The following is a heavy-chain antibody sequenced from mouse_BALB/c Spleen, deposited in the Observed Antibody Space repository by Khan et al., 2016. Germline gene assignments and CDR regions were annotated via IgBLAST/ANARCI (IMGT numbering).Heavy chain of an antibody. CDR1: GYSITSGYS. Sequence: EVQLQESGPDLVKPSQSLSLTCTVTGYSITSGYSWPWIRQFPGNKLEWMGYIHYSGSTHYNPSLKSRISITRDTSKNQFFLPLNSVTTEDTATYDCARGGNYDYWGQGTTLTVSS. CDR3: ARGGNYDY. V-gene: IGHV3-1*02. CDR2: IHYSGST. J-gene: IGHJ2*01.